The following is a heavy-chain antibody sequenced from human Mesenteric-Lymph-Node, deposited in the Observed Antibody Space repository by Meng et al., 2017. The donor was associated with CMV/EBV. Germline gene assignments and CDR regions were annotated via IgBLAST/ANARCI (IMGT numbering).Heavy chain of an antibody. D-gene: IGHD2-21*01. CDR1: GGSISNYY. Sequence: SETLSLTCTVSGGSISNYYCSWIRQPPGKGLEWIGYMFYRESAYYNPSLKSRVTISVDTSNNLCSLRLDSVTAADTAVYYCAGTLYPKAYLNLFDPWGPGTLVTVSS. V-gene: IGHV4-59*01. CDR3: AGTLYPKAYLNLFDP. J-gene: IGHJ5*02. CDR2: MFYRESA.